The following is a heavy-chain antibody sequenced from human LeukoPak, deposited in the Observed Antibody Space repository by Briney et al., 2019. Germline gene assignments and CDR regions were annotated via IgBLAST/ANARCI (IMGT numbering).Heavy chain of an antibody. D-gene: IGHD6-25*01. CDR3: AREGRGYEYYYYYYMDA. CDR2: MNPNSGNT. CDR1: GYTFTSYD. J-gene: IGHJ6*03. Sequence: ASVKVSCKASGYTFTSYDINWVRQATGQGLEWMGWMNPNSGNTGYAQKFQGRVTITRNTSISTAYMELSSLRSEDTAVYYCAREGRGYEYYYYYYMDAWGKGTTVTVSS. V-gene: IGHV1-8*03.